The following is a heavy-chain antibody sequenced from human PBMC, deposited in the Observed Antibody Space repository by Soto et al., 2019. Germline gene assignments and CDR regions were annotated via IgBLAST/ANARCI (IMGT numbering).Heavy chain of an antibody. V-gene: IGHV4-59*01. CDR3: ARLAYTSGFTFDY. CDR2: IYYNGNT. CDR1: GGSISSDY. D-gene: IGHD5-18*01. J-gene: IGHJ4*02. Sequence: QVQLQESGPGLVKPSETLSLTCTVSGGSISSDYWTWIRQPPGERLEWIGSIYYNGNTNYNSSLKSRVTISIDTSKNQFSLKLNSVTAADTAVYFWARLAYTSGFTFDYWGRGTLVTVSS.